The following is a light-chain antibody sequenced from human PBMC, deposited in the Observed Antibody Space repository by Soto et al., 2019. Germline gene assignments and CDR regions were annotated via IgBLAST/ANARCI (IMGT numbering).Light chain of an antibody. CDR1: QDIGSR. J-gene: IGKJ5*01. CDR2: GAS. V-gene: IGKV1-12*01. CDR3: QQGGSFPIT. Sequence: DIQMTQSRSSVSASVGDRVTITCRASQDIGSRLAWYQQKPGKAPDLLIYGASSLQSGVPSRFYGSASGKDFTLTISSLQPEAFATYYCQQGGSFPITFGQGTRLEIK.